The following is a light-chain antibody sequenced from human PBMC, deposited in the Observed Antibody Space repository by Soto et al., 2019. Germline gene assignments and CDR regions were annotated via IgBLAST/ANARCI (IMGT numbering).Light chain of an antibody. CDR2: DGS. CDR1: QSISVY. V-gene: IGKV3-20*01. Sequence: ENVLTQSPVTLSLSPGERATLSCRASQSISVYLAWYQQKPGQAPRLLIYDGSNRATGIPARFSGSGSGTDFTLTISRLEPEDFAVYYCQQYGSSPRTFGQGTKVDIK. J-gene: IGKJ1*01. CDR3: QQYGSSPRT.